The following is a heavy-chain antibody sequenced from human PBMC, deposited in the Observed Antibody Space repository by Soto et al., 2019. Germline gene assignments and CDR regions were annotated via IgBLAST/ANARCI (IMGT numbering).Heavy chain of an antibody. CDR1: GFTFSNAW. CDR2: IKSKTDGGTT. CDR3: TTDPVTMIVVVPSSV. J-gene: IGHJ4*02. Sequence: GGSLRLSCAASGFTFSNAWMNWVRQAPGKGLEWVGRIKSKTDGGTTDYAAPVKGRFTISRDDSKNTLYLQMNSLKTEDTAVYYCTTDPVTMIVVVPSSVWGQGTLDIVSS. D-gene: IGHD3-22*01. V-gene: IGHV3-15*07.